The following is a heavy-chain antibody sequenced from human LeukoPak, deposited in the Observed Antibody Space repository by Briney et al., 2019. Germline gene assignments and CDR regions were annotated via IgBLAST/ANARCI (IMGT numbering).Heavy chain of an antibody. CDR2: IIPIFGTA. CDR3: ARVRSGHPHYFDY. Sequence: ASVTVSCKASGGTFSSYAISWVRQAPGQGLEWMGGIIPIFGTANYAQKFQGRVTITADESTSTAYMELSSLRSEDTAVYYCARVRSGHPHYFDYWGQGTLVTVSS. D-gene: IGHD2-15*01. CDR1: GGTFSSYA. V-gene: IGHV1-69*13. J-gene: IGHJ4*02.